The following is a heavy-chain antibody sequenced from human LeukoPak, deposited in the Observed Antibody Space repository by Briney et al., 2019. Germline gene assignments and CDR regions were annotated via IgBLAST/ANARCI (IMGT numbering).Heavy chain of an antibody. CDR3: GRSVAAPADY. CDR2: IRGDGSVK. Sequence: GGSLRLSCATSGFTLSNVWMSWVRQAPGKGLEWVGNIRGDGSVKFYLDPVKGRFTISRDNTNSVSLQMNNLKAEDTAVYYCGRSVAAPADYWGQGTLVIVSS. V-gene: IGHV3-7*03. D-gene: IGHD6-6*01. CDR1: GFTLSNVW. J-gene: IGHJ4*02.